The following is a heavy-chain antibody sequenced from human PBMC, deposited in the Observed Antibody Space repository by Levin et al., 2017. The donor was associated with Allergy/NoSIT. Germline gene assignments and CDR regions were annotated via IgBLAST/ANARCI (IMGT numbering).Heavy chain of an antibody. CDR2: ISYDGSNK. CDR1: GFTFSNYA. J-gene: IGHJ4*02. Sequence: GESLKISCAASGFTFSNYAMHWVRQAPGKGLEWVAVISYDGSNKYYVDSVKGRFTISRDNSKNTVSLQMNSLRSEDTAIYYCARGRKEAQLVAGGTDYWGQGTLVTVSS. CDR3: ARGRKEAQLVAGGTDY. D-gene: IGHD6-13*01. V-gene: IGHV3-30*04.